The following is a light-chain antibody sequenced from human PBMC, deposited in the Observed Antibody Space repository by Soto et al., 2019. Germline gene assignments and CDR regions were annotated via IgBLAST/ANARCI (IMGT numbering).Light chain of an antibody. V-gene: IGKV3-15*01. CDR3: QQYNNWPRT. CDR1: QSVSSN. Sequence: EIVMTQSPATLSVSPGERATLSCRASQSVSSNLAWYQQKPGQAPRLLIYGASTRATGIPARFSGSGSGTEFTLTISSLQSEAFAVYYCQQYNNWPRTFGHGTKVDIK. J-gene: IGKJ1*01. CDR2: GAS.